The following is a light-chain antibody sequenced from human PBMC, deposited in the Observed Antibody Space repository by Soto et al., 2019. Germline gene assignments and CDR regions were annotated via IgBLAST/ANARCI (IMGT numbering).Light chain of an antibody. CDR3: QQYGTPLFT. CDR2: GAS. Sequence: IVLTQSPGTLSLSPGERATLSCGASQSVTNNFLAWYQQKPGQAPRLLIYGASIRTTGVPDRFSGSGSGTVFTLTISRLEPGDFAVYYCQQYGTPLFTVGPGTNVDIK. J-gene: IGKJ3*01. V-gene: IGKV3-20*01. CDR1: QSVTNNF.